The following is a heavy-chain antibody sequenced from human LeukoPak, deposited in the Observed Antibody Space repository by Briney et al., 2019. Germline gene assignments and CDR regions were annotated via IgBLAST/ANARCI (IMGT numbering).Heavy chain of an antibody. D-gene: IGHD2-2*01. J-gene: IGHJ4*02. CDR2: INPNSGGT. CDR3: ARDGAMCVVVPAGYFDY. Sequence: GASVKVSCKASGYTFTGYYMHWVRQAPGQGLEWMGWINPNSGGTNYAQKFQGRVTMTRDTSISTAYMELSRLRSDDTAVYYCARDGAMCVVVPAGYFDYWGQGTPVTVSS. V-gene: IGHV1-2*02. CDR1: GYTFTGYY.